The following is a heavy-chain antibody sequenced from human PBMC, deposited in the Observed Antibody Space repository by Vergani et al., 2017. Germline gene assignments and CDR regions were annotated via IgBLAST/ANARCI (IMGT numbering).Heavy chain of an antibody. V-gene: IGHV3-11*01. CDR3: AAVPLYYDILTASFRGGMDV. D-gene: IGHD3-9*01. CDR2: ISSSGSTI. J-gene: IGHJ6*02. CDR1: GFTFSDYY. Sequence: VQLVESGGGLVQPGGSLRLSCAASGFTFSDYYMSWIRQAPGKGLEWVSYISSSGSTIYYADSVKGRFTISRDNATNSLYLQMNSLRAENTAVYYCAAVPLYYDILTASFRGGMDVWGQGTTVTVSS.